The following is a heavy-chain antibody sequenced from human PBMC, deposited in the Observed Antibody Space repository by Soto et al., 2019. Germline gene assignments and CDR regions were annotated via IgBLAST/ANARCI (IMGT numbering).Heavy chain of an antibody. CDR2: ISSSSSYI. D-gene: IGHD6-13*01. CDR3: ARATGYSSSWYYFDY. J-gene: IGHJ4*02. CDR1: GFTFSSYS. Sequence: SGGSLRLSCAASGFTFSSYSMNWVRQAPGKGLEWVSSISSSSSYIYYADSVKGRFTISRDNAKNSLYLQMNSLRAEDTAVYYCARATGYSSSWYYFDYWGQGTLVTVSS. V-gene: IGHV3-21*01.